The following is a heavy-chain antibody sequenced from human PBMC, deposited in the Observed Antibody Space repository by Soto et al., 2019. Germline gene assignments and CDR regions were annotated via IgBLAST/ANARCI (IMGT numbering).Heavy chain of an antibody. D-gene: IGHD3-10*01. V-gene: IGHV1-69*06. CDR3: ARSYYGSGSYWFYGMYV. Sequence: QVQLVQYGAEVKKPGSSVKVSCKASGGTFGNSAISWVRQAPGQGLEWMGGIIPSFATGNSAPEFQGRLTITADKSTTTAYMELSSLRSEDTAVYYCARSYYGSGSYWFYGMYVWGQGTTVTVSS. J-gene: IGHJ6*02. CDR2: IIPSFATG. CDR1: GGTFGNSA.